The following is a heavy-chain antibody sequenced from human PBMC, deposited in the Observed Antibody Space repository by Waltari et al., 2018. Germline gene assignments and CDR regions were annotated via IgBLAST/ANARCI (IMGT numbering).Heavy chain of an antibody. CDR1: GGTFSSYA. CDR2: IIPIFGTA. J-gene: IGHJ5*02. CDR3: ASPYLGVATGSRGWFDP. Sequence: QVQLVQSGAEVKKPGSSVKVSCKASGGTFSSYAISWVRQAPGQGLEWMGGIIPIFGTANYAQKFQGRVTITADESTSTAYMELSSLRSEDTAVYYCASPYLGVATGSRGWFDPWGQGTLVTVSS. V-gene: IGHV1-69*01. D-gene: IGHD5-12*01.